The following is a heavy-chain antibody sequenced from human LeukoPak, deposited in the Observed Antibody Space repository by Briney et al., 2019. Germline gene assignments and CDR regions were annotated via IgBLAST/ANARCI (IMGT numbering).Heavy chain of an antibody. Sequence: PSEPLSLTCTVSGGSINSYFWSWLRQPPGKGLQWLGFVYSSGFTNYNPSLKSRVTISVDTSKNQFSLELSSVTAADTAMYYCARYYCSDGTCRYFDYWGQGTVVTVSS. CDR2: VYSSGFT. J-gene: IGHJ4*02. V-gene: IGHV4-4*09. CDR1: GGSINSYF. CDR3: ARYYCSDGTCRYFDY. D-gene: IGHD2-8*01.